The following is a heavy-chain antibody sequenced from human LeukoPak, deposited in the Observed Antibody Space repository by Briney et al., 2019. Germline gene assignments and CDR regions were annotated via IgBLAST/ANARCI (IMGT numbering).Heavy chain of an antibody. D-gene: IGHD2-2*01. V-gene: IGHV3-33*01. CDR2: IWYDGSNK. CDR1: GFTFSSYG. Sequence: GRSLRLSCAASGFTFSSYGMHWVRQAPGKGLEWVAVIWYDGSNKYYAGSVKGRFTISRDNSKNTLYLQMNSLRAEDTAVYYCARDSTMGVVPAAKTFDYWGQGTLVTVSS. CDR3: ARDSTMGVVPAAKTFDY. J-gene: IGHJ4*02.